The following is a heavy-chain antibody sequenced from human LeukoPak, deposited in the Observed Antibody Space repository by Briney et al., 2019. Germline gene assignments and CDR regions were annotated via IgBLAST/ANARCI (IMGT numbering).Heavy chain of an antibody. CDR3: AKDKARWLQFGALDI. J-gene: IGHJ3*02. D-gene: IGHD5-24*01. V-gene: IGHV3-9*01. Sequence: GGSLRLSCAASGFTFDDYAMHWVRQAPGKGLEWVPGISWNSGSIGYADSVKGRFTISRDNAKNSLYLQMNSLRAEDTALYYCAKDKARWLQFGALDIWGQGTMVTVSS. CDR1: GFTFDDYA. CDR2: ISWNSGSI.